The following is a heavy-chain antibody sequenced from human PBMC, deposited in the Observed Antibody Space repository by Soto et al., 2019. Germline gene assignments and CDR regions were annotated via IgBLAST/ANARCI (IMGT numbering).Heavy chain of an antibody. J-gene: IGHJ5*02. Sequence: SETLSLTCAVYGGSFSGYYWSWIRQPPGKGLEWIGEINHSGSTNYNPSLKSRVTISVDTSKNQFSLKLSSVTAADTAVYYCARALNLGEQQLVPNWFDPWGQGTLVTVSS. CDR3: ARALNLGEQQLVPNWFDP. V-gene: IGHV4-34*01. CDR1: GGSFSGYY. CDR2: INHSGST. D-gene: IGHD6-13*01.